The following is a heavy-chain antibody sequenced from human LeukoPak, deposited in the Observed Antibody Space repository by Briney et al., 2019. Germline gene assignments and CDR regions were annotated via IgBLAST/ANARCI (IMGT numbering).Heavy chain of an antibody. J-gene: IGHJ3*02. V-gene: IGHV4-59*12. CDR2: IYYSGST. Sequence: SETLSLTCTVSGGSISSYYWSWIRQPPGKGLEWIGYIYYSGSTNYNPSLKSRVTISVDTSKNQFSLKLSSVTAADTAVYYCARVKYSSGWYGDAFDIWGQGTMVTVSS. D-gene: IGHD6-19*01. CDR1: GGSISSYY. CDR3: ARVKYSSGWYGDAFDI.